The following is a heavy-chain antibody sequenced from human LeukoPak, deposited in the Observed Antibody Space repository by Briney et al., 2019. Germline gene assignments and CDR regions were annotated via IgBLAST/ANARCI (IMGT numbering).Heavy chain of an antibody. CDR1: GFTFSSYV. CDR3: AKDRLRGYSGYDDDAFDI. D-gene: IGHD5-12*01. V-gene: IGHV3-30*18. J-gene: IGHJ3*02. CDR2: ISYEGSNK. Sequence: PGGSPTLSCPASGFTFSSYVMHWLRPAPGKGLEGVAVISYEGSNKYYVDCVRGRFTISRDNSKNTLYLHMNSLKAEDTAVYYCAKDRLRGYSGYDDDAFDIWGQGTMVTVSS.